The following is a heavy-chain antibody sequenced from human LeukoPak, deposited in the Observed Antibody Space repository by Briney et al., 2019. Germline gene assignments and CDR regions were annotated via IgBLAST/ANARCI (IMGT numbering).Heavy chain of an antibody. CDR2: INAGNGNT. CDR3: ARLTYYYDSSGQNWFDP. D-gene: IGHD3-22*01. Sequence: ASVKVSCKASGYTFTSYAMHWVRQAPGQRLEWMGWINAGNGNTKYSQKSQGRVTITRDTSARTAYMELSSLRFEDTAVYYCARLTYYYDSSGQNWFDPWGQGTLVTVSS. J-gene: IGHJ5*02. V-gene: IGHV1-3*01. CDR1: GYTFTSYA.